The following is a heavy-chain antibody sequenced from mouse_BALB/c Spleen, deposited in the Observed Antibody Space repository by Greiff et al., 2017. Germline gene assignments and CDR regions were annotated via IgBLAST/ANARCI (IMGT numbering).Heavy chain of an antibody. V-gene: IGHV1-54*01. CDR3: ARSWFAY. CDR1: GYAFTNYL. J-gene: IGHJ3*01. CDR2: INPGSGGT. Sequence: VQLQQSGAELVRPGTSVKVSCKASGYAFTNYLIEWVKQRPGQGLEWIGVINPGSGGTNYNEKFKGKATLTADKSSSTAYMQLSSLTSDDSAVYFCARSWFAYWGQGTLVTVSA.